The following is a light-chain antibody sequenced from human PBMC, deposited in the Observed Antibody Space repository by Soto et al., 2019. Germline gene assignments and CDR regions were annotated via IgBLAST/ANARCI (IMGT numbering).Light chain of an antibody. J-gene: IGKJ2*01. CDR2: GAS. V-gene: IGKV1-39*01. Sequence: DIQMTQSPSSLSASVGDRLTIACRTSQSINNFLNWYQQKPGNAPKLLIYGASTLHREVPSRFSGSGSGTDFTLTITNVQPEDFATYFCQQSYHTPRTFGQGTTLEI. CDR1: QSINNF. CDR3: QQSYHTPRT.